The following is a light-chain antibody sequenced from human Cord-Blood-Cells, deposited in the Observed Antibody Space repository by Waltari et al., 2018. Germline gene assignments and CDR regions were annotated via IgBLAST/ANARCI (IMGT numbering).Light chain of an antibody. V-gene: IGKV4-1*01. CDR1: QRVLYSSNNKNY. Sequence: DIVMTQSPDSLPVSLGERATINCKSSQRVLYSSNNKNYLAWYQQKPGQPPKLLIYWASTRESGVPDRFSGSGSGTDFTLTISSLQAEDVAVYYCQQYYSTPPLTFGGGTKVEIK. CDR2: WAS. J-gene: IGKJ4*01. CDR3: QQYYSTPPLT.